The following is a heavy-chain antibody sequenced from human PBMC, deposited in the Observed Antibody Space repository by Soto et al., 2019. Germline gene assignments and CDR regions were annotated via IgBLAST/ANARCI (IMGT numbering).Heavy chain of an antibody. V-gene: IGHV3-7*04. D-gene: IGHD1-26*01. CDR3: SGGVGDAF. J-gene: IGHJ4*02. CDR2: INQDGSEK. CDR1: ESTVSRDW. Sequence: EVHLVESGGGLVQTGGSLRLSCAIFESTVSRDWMNWVRQAPGKGLEWVAHINQDGSEKYYVDSVKGRFTISRDHAKKALYLQMNSLRPADTGMYYCSGGVGDAFWGQGTLVTVSS.